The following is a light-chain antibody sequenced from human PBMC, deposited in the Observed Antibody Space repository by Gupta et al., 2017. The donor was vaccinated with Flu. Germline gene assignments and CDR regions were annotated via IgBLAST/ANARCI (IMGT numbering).Light chain of an antibody. V-gene: IGKV3-11*01. Sequence: EILLQPSPASPSSPPGVRATLSCTASQSVNSYLAWYQQKPGQAPRLLIYDASNRTTAIPARFSGSGGGTDFTLTIISREAEDVAVYYCRQRNGRPDKLTFGGGTKVEIK. CDR1: QSVNSY. CDR3: RQRNGRPDKLT. CDR2: DAS. J-gene: IGKJ4*01.